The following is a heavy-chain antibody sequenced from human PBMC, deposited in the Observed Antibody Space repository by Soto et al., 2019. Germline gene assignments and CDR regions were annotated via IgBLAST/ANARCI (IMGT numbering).Heavy chain of an antibody. CDR1: GFSFSADGVG. J-gene: IGHJ3*01. CDR3: APAFGGTSWPNDAFDV. CDR2: IYWDDDT. V-gene: IGHV2-5*02. D-gene: IGHD3-16*01. Sequence: QITLKESGPTLVKPTQTLTLTCIFSGFSFSADGVGVGWIRQPPGKALEWLALIYWDDDTRYKPAPKSRLTITQHSPKNQVVLKMTNTDPLDTAPYDCAPAFGGTSWPNDAFDVWGQGTVVTVSS.